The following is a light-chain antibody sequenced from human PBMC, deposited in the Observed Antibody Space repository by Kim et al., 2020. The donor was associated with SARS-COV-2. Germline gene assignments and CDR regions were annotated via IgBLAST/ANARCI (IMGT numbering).Light chain of an antibody. CDR1: SLRSYY. J-gene: IGLJ2*01. CDR3: NSRDSSDDHLVV. V-gene: IGLV3-19*01. CDR2: GKN. Sequence: GQTVSITCQGDSLRSYYASWYQQKPGQAPVLVIYGKNNRPSGIPDRFSGSSSGNTASLTITGAQAEDEADYYCNSRDSSDDHLVVFGGGTQLTVL.